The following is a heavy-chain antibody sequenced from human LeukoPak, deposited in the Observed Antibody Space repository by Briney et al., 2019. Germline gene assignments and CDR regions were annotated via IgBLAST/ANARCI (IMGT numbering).Heavy chain of an antibody. CDR2: IYYSGST. Sequence: SETLSLTCTVSGGSISSSSYYWGWIRQPPGKGLEWIGSIYYSGSTYYNPSLKSRVTISVDTSKNQFSLKLSSVTAADTAVYYCARGRGRAYSSGYGYWGQGTLVTVSS. J-gene: IGHJ4*02. CDR1: GGSISSSSYY. D-gene: IGHD6-19*01. V-gene: IGHV4-39*07. CDR3: ARGRGRAYSSGYGY.